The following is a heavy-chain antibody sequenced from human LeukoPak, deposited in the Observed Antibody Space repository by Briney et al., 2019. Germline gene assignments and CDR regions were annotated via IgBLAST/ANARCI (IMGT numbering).Heavy chain of an antibody. CDR1: GYTFTGYY. CDR3: ARAIAARPYYYYYYYMDV. J-gene: IGHJ6*03. Sequence: GASVKVSCKASGYTFTGYYMHWVRQAPGQGLEWMGWINPNSGGTNYAQKFQGRVTMTRDTSISTAYMELSRLRSDDTAVYYCARAIAARPYYYYYYYMDVWGKGTTVTVSS. D-gene: IGHD6-6*01. CDR2: INPNSGGT. V-gene: IGHV1-2*02.